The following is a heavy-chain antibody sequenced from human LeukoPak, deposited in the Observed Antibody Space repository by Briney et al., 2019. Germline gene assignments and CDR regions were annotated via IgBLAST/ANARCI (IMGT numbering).Heavy chain of an antibody. D-gene: IGHD2-15*01. CDR3: ARNYGSGGSCCSGGYFDY. CDR1: GGTFSSYA. J-gene: IGHJ4*02. CDR2: IIPIFGTA. V-gene: IGHV1-69*06. Sequence: GASVKVSCKASGGTFSSYAISWVRQAPGQGLEWMGGIIPIFGTANYAQKFQGRVTITADKSTSTAYMELSSLRSEDTAVYYCARNYGSGGSCCSGGYFDYWGQGTLVTVSS.